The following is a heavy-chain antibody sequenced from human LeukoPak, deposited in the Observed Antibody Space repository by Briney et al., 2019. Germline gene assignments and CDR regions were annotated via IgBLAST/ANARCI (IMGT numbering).Heavy chain of an antibody. J-gene: IGHJ4*02. Sequence: GESLKISCKGSGYSFTSYWIGWVRQMPGKDLEWMGIIYPGDSDTRYSPSFQGQVTISADTSISTAYLQWSSLKASDTAMYYCASLRFPDYGDLRYWGQGTLVTVSS. D-gene: IGHD4-17*01. CDR3: ASLRFPDYGDLRY. V-gene: IGHV5-51*01. CDR2: IYPGDSDT. CDR1: GYSFTSYW.